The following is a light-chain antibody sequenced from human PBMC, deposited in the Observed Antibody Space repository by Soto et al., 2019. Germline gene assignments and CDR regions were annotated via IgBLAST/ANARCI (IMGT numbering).Light chain of an antibody. CDR3: QQYGSSPGT. Sequence: EIVLTQSPGTLSLSPGERATLSCRASQSVSSSYLAWYQQKPGQAPRLLIYGASSRATGIPDRFSGSGSGTYFTLTISRLDPEDFAVYYCQQYGSSPGTFGQGTKLEIK. CDR2: GAS. J-gene: IGKJ2*01. CDR1: QSVSSSY. V-gene: IGKV3-20*01.